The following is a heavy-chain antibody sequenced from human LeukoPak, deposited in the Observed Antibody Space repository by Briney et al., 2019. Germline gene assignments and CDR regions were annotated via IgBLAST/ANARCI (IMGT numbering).Heavy chain of an antibody. V-gene: IGHV1-69*13. CDR1: GGTFSSYA. J-gene: IGHJ4*02. CDR2: IIPIFGTA. Sequence: ASVKVSCKASGGTFSSYAISWVRQAPGQGLEWMGGIIPIFGTANYAQKFQGRVTITVDESTSTAYMELSSLRSEDTAVYYCARAVDTAMTFDYWGQGTLVTVSS. CDR3: ARAVDTAMTFDY. D-gene: IGHD5-18*01.